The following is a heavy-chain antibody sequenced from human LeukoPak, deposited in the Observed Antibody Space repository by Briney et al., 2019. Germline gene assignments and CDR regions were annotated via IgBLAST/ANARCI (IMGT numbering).Heavy chain of an antibody. Sequence: LRLSCAASGFTFSSYAMHWVRQAPGKGLEWVAVISYDGSNKYYADSVKGRFTISRDNSKNTLYLQMNSLRAEDTAVYCCAREWHLMFLFSGRARGMDVWGQGTTVTVSS. V-gene: IGHV3-30-3*01. CDR1: GFTFSSYA. J-gene: IGHJ6*02. D-gene: IGHD3/OR15-3a*01. CDR3: AREWHLMFLFSGRARGMDV. CDR2: ISYDGSNK.